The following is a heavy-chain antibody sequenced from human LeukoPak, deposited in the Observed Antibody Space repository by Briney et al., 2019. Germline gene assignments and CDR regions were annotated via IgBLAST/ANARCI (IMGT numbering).Heavy chain of an antibody. Sequence: GGSLRLSCAASGFSFSSYAMSWVRQAPGKGLEWVSSISGGAGTTYYAGSVGGRASISRDNSKSTLFLQMNSLNAEDTALYCWAKAQPVGSNRVFDYWGLGTLVTVSS. J-gene: IGHJ4*02. CDR1: GFSFSSYA. CDR2: ISGGAGTT. V-gene: IGHV3-23*01. D-gene: IGHD6-6*01. CDR3: AKAQPVGSNRVFDY.